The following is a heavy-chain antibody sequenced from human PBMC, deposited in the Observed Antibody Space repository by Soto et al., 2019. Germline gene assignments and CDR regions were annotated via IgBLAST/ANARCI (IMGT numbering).Heavy chain of an antibody. CDR1: HGSITSGDYF. CDR3: ASVVVGATRQTGSDH. D-gene: IGHD2-15*01. J-gene: IGHJ4*02. V-gene: IGHV4-39*01. Sequence: SETLSLTCTVSHGSITSGDYFWAWIRQPPGKGLEFIGSVHSSGGTYYSPSLKSRASISIDKSRNQFSLKLTSVNAGDTAVYFCASVVVGATRQTGSDHWGQGTLVTVSS. CDR2: VHSSGGT.